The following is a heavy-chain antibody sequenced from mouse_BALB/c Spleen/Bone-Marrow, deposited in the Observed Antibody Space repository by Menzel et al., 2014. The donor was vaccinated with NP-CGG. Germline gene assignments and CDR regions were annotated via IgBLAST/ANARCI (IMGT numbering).Heavy chain of an antibody. CDR2: IRNKANGYTT. CDR1: GFTFTDYY. CDR3: ARDSRSTVSHFDY. D-gene: IGHD1-1*01. Sequence: EVQLVESGGGLVQPGDSLRLSCATSGFTFTDYYMNWVRQPPGKALEWLGFIRNKANGYTTEYSASVKGRFTISRDNSQSILYLQMNTLRAEDSATYYCARDSRSTVSHFDYWGQGTTLTVSS. J-gene: IGHJ2*01. V-gene: IGHV7-3*02.